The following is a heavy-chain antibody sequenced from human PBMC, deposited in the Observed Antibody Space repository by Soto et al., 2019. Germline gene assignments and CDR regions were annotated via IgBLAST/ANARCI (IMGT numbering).Heavy chain of an antibody. CDR2: INHSGST. V-gene: IGHV4-34*01. J-gene: IGHJ5*02. D-gene: IGHD3-22*01. CDR1: GGCFIGYY. CDR3: ARGRATMIVVVTRRNWFDP. Sequence: SETLSLTCAVYGGCFIGYYCSFIRHPTFKWLEWIGEINHSGSTNYNPSLKSRVTISVDTSKNQFSLKLSSVTAADTAVYYCARGRATMIVVVTRRNWFDPWGQGTLVTVSS.